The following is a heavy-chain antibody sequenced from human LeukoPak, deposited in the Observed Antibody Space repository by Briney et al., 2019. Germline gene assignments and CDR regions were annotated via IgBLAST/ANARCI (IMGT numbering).Heavy chain of an antibody. CDR1: GFTVSSSY. D-gene: IGHD1-26*01. CDR3: ARLVGATTVDY. J-gene: IGHJ4*02. V-gene: IGHV3-53*01. CDR2: IYSGGTT. Sequence: GGSLRLSCAASGFTVSSSYMSWVRQAPGKGLEWVSVIYSGGTTYYADSVKGRFTISRDNFKNTLYLQMNSLRAEDTAVYYCARLVGATTVDYWGQGTLVTVSS.